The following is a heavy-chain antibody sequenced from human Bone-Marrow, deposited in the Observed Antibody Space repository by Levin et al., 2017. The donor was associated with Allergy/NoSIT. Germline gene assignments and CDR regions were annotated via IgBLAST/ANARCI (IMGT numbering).Heavy chain of an antibody. D-gene: IGHD6-25*01. CDR2: ISGSGGGT. J-gene: IGHJ4*02. CDR1: GFTFSSYA. CDR3: AKSGSWYYFDY. V-gene: IGHV3-23*01. Sequence: GGSLRLSCAASGFTFSSYAMSWVRQAPGKGLEWVSVISGSGGGTYYGDSVKGRFTISRDNSKNTLYLQMNSLRAEDTAVYYCAKSGSWYYFDYWGQGTLVTVSS.